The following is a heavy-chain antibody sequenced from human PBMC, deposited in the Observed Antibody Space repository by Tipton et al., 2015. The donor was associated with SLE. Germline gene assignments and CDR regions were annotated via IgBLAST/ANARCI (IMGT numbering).Heavy chain of an antibody. CDR3: ATHVAESPWASTKDIYYFDS. J-gene: IGHJ4*02. D-gene: IGHD1-14*01. CDR2: IYYSGST. V-gene: IGHV4-59*05. Sequence: TLSLTCTVSGASISSFYWSWIRQPPGKGLEWIGSIYYSGSTYYNPSLKSRVTISVDTSKNHFSLKLDSVSAADAAVYYCATHVAESPWASTKDIYYFDSWGQGTLVTVSS. CDR1: GASISSFY.